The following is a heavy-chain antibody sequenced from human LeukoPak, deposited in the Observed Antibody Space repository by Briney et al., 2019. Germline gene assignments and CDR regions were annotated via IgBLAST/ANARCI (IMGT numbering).Heavy chain of an antibody. V-gene: IGHV3-7*01. CDR1: GFTFSSYW. J-gene: IGHJ4*02. CDR2: IKQDGSEK. D-gene: IGHD3-3*01. CDR3: AIIRFLEWLSDDY. Sequence: GGSLRLSCAASGFTFSSYWMSWVRQAPGKGLEWVANIKQDGSEKYYVGSVRGRFTISRDNAKNSLYLQMNSLRAEDTAVYYCAIIRFLEWLSDDYWGPGTLVTVSS.